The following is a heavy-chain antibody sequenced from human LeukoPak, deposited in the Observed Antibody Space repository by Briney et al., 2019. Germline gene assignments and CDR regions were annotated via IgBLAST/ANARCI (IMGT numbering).Heavy chain of an antibody. CDR1: GFTFSNYV. Sequence: GGSLRLSCAASGFTFSNYVMSWVRQAPGKGLEWVSAISGSGGTTYYADSVKGRFTISRDSSKNTLYLQMNSLRAEDTAVYYCAKGNRIGELFKNAFDFWGQGTMVTVSS. V-gene: IGHV3-23*01. D-gene: IGHD3-10*01. CDR3: AKGNRIGELFKNAFDF. CDR2: ISGSGGTT. J-gene: IGHJ3*01.